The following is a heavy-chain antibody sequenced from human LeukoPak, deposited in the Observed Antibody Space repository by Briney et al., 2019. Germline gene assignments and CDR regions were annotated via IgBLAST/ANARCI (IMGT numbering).Heavy chain of an antibody. Sequence: SETLSLTCTVSGGSISSYYWSWIRQPPGKGLEWIGYIYTSGSTNYNPSLKSRVTISVDTSKNQFPLKLSSVTAADTAVYYCAGHVRSSSPRVEYFQHWGQGTLVTVSS. J-gene: IGHJ1*01. CDR3: AGHVRSSSPRVEYFQH. CDR2: IYTSGST. CDR1: GGSISSYY. D-gene: IGHD6-6*01. V-gene: IGHV4-4*09.